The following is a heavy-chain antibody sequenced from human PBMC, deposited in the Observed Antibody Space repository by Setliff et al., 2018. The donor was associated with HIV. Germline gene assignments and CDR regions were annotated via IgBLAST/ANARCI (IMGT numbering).Heavy chain of an antibody. J-gene: IGHJ4*02. CDR2: IHAGNGDT. V-gene: IGHV1-3*01. CDR1: GYTFTSYA. D-gene: IGHD6-25*01. Sequence: ASVKVSCKASGYTFTSYAMHWVRQAPGQRLEWMGWIHAGNGDTKYSQNFQGRVTITRDTSASTAYMELSSLRSEDTAVYYCATLLSYSSAWHYWGQGTLVTV. CDR3: ATLLSYSSAWHY.